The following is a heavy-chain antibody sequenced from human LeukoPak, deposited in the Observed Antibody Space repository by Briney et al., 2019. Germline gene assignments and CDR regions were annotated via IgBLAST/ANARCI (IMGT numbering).Heavy chain of an antibody. D-gene: IGHD2-15*01. CDR1: GFTFSIYW. V-gene: IGHV3-7*05. CDR2: IKEDGSEK. CDR3: ARDEDNFDY. J-gene: IGHJ4*02. Sequence: PGGSLRLSCAASGFTFSIYWMGWVRQAPGKGLEWVANIKEDGSEKYYVDSLKGRFTISRDNAKNSLYLQMNSLRAEDTAVYYCARDEDNFDYWGRGTLVSVSS.